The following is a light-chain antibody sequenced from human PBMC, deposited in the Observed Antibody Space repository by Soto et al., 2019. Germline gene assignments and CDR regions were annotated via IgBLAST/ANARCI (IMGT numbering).Light chain of an antibody. CDR2: DVN. CDR1: DSDVGRYDY. CDR3: SSYTSNFTYV. J-gene: IGLJ1*01. Sequence: QSALTQPASVSGSPRQSIAISCIGTDSDVGRYDYVSWYQQHPGKVPKLMIFDVNNRPSGVSTRFSGSKSGNTASLTISGLQAEDEADYYCSSYTSNFTYVFGTGTKLTVL. V-gene: IGLV2-14*01.